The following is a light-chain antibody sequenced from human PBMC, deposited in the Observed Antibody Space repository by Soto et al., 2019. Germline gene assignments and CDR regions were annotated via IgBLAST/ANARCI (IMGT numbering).Light chain of an antibody. J-gene: IGLJ3*02. CDR3: ATWDDSLRGRV. CDR1: SSNIGTNY. V-gene: IGLV1-47*02. Sequence: QSVLTQPPSASGTPGQRVTISCSGSSSNIGTNYVYWYQQVPGTAPKLLIYSNNQRPSGVPDRFSGPKSGTSASLAIRGLRSEDEADYYCATWDDSLRGRVFGGGTKLTVL. CDR2: SNN.